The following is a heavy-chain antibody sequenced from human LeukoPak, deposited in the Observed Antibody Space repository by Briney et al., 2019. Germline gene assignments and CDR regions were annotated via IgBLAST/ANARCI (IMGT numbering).Heavy chain of an antibody. D-gene: IGHD3-22*01. V-gene: IGHV1-24*01. CDR3: ATSWRLLRHVDY. CDR2: FDPEDGET. J-gene: IGHJ4*02. CDR1: GYTLTELS. Sequence: ASVTVSCTFSGYTLTELSMHWVRQAPGKGLEWMGGFDPEDGETIYAQKFQGRVTMTKDTSTDTAYMELSSLRSEDTAVYYCATSWRLLRHVDYWGQGTLVTVSS.